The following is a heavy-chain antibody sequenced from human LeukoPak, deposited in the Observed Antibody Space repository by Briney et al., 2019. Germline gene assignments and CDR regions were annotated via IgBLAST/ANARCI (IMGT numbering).Heavy chain of an antibody. CDR3: ARGPSYGSGSYCNY. V-gene: IGHV1-3*01. J-gene: IGHJ4*02. Sequence: ASVKVSCKASGYTFTSYGVHWVRQAPAQRLEWMGWINAGNGNTKYSQKFQDRVTITRDTSASTAYVELSSLRSEDTAVYYCARGPSYGSGSYCNYWGQGTLVTVSS. D-gene: IGHD3-10*01. CDR1: GYTFTSYG. CDR2: INAGNGNT.